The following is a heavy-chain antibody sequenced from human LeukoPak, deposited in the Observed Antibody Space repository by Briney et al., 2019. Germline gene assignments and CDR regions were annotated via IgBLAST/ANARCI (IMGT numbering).Heavy chain of an antibody. Sequence: SETLSLTCTVSGGSISSYYWSWIRQPPGKGLEWIGSIYYSGSTYYNPSLKSRVTISVDTSKNQFSLKLSSVTAADTAVYYCARMYSSSWSPFGYWGQGTLVTVSS. J-gene: IGHJ4*02. D-gene: IGHD6-13*01. CDR3: ARMYSSSWSPFGY. V-gene: IGHV4-39*01. CDR1: GGSISSYY. CDR2: IYYSGST.